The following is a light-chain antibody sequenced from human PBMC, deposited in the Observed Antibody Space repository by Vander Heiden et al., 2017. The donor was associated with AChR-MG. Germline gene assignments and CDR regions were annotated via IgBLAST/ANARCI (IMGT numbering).Light chain of an antibody. V-gene: IGLV1-44*01. Sequence: QSVLTQPPSASGTPGPRVTISGSGSSSNIGSNTVNWYQQLPGTAPKLLIYSNNQRPSGVPDRFSGSKSGTSASLAISGLQSEDEADYYCAAWDDSLNGQVFGTGTKVTVL. CDR3: AAWDDSLNGQV. CDR2: SNN. J-gene: IGLJ1*01. CDR1: SSNIGSNT.